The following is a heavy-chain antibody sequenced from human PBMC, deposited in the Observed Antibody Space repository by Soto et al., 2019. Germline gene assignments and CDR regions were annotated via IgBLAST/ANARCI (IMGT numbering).Heavy chain of an antibody. CDR2: VDSAGSGT. V-gene: IGHV3-74*01. J-gene: IGHJ4*02. CDR3: ATVFEH. CDR1: GITFSGYW. Sequence: VPLVESGGGSVQPGGSLRLSCVASGITFSGYWMHWVRQVPGKGLVWVARVDSAGSGTSYADSVKGRFTISRDNAKNTLSLQMQSLRVEDTAVYYCATVFEHWGQGIPVTVS.